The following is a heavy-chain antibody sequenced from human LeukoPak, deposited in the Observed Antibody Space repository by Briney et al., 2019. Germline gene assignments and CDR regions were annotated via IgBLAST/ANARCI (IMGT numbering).Heavy chain of an antibody. CDR1: GVSISSGSNY. D-gene: IGHD1-20*01. Sequence: PSETLSLTCRVSGVSISSGSNYWGWIRQPPGKTLEWIGFIYYSGSTNYNPSLKSRVTISVDTSKNQFSLKVRSVTPADTAVYYCARVGWPLTGTDPTIDYWGQGTLVTVSS. V-gene: IGHV4-61*01. J-gene: IGHJ4*02. CDR3: ARVGWPLTGTDPTIDY. CDR2: IYYSGST.